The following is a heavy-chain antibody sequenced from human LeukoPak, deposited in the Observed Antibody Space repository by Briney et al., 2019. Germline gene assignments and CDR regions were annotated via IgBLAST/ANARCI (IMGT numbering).Heavy chain of an antibody. CDR1: GFTFSSYW. CDR3: ARGPPISSVAAAAKSSGYFDY. V-gene: IGHV3-74*01. J-gene: IGHJ4*02. Sequence: GGSLRLSCAASGFTFSSYWMHWVRQAPGKGLVLVSRINSDGSSISYADSVKGRFTISRDNAKNTLYLQMNSLRAEDTAVYYCARGPPISSVAAAAKSSGYFDYWGQGTLVTVSS. D-gene: IGHD6-13*01. CDR2: INSDGSSI.